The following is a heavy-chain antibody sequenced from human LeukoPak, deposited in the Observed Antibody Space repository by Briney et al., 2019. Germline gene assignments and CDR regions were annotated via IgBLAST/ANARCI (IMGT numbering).Heavy chain of an antibody. CDR1: GGSISSGGYS. J-gene: IGHJ5*02. V-gene: IGHV4-30-2*01. D-gene: IGHD1-7*01. Sequence: SETLSLTCAVSGGSISSGGYSWSWIRQPPGKGLEWIGYIHHSGSTYYNPSLKSRVTISVDRSKNQFSLKLSSVTAADTAVYYCARAYNWNYGWFDPWGQGTLVTVSS. CDR2: IHHSGST. CDR3: ARAYNWNYGWFDP.